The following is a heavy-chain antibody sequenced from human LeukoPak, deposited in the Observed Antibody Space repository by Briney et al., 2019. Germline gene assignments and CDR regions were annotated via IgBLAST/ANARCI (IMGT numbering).Heavy chain of an antibody. CDR3: AREPGTDYRKYYFDY. CDR2: IYSGGTT. CDR1: GFTVSSNY. Sequence: GGSLRLSCAASGFTVSSNYMSWARQAPGMGLEWVSVIYSGGTTYYADSVKGRFTISRDNSKNMLYLQMSSLRAEDTAVYYCAREPGTDYRKYYFDYWGQGTLVTVSS. J-gene: IGHJ4*02. V-gene: IGHV3-53*01. D-gene: IGHD3/OR15-3a*01.